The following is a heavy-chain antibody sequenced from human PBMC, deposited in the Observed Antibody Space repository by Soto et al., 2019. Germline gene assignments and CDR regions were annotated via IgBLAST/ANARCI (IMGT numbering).Heavy chain of an antibody. CDR3: ARDGPTLRYFDWLLEYYFDY. Sequence: GGSLRLSCAASGFTFSSYGMHWVRQAPGKGLEWVAVIWYDGSNKYYADSVKGRFTISRDNSKNTLYLQMNSLRAEDTAVYYCARDGPTLRYFDWLLEYYFDYWGQGTLVTVSS. D-gene: IGHD3-9*01. CDR2: IWYDGSNK. V-gene: IGHV3-33*01. CDR1: GFTFSSYG. J-gene: IGHJ4*02.